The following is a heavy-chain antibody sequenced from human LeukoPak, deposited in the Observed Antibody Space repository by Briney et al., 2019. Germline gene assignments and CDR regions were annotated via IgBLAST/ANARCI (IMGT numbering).Heavy chain of an antibody. CDR3: ARDGSNHRTDFDI. D-gene: IGHD1-1*01. CDR2: IYTSGST. J-gene: IGHJ3*02. CDR1: GGSISSYY. V-gene: IGHV4-4*07. Sequence: SETLSLTCTVSGGSISSYYWSWIRQPAGQGLEWIGRIYTSGSTNYNPSLKSRFTMSVDTSKNQFSLKLSSVTAADTAVYYCARDGSNHRTDFDIWGQGTMVTVSS.